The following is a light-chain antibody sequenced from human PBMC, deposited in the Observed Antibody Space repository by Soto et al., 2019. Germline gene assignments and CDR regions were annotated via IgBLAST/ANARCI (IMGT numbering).Light chain of an antibody. Sequence: DSLMTQSPSFVSASVGDRVNITRRASPGVLTWLAWYQQKPGKAPKLLIRDASTLQSGVPSRFSGSGAGTYFTLTINSLQPEDFATYYCQQAHRFPVTFGGGTKVEI. CDR2: DAS. CDR1: PGVLTW. CDR3: QQAHRFPVT. J-gene: IGKJ4*01. V-gene: IGKV1-12*01.